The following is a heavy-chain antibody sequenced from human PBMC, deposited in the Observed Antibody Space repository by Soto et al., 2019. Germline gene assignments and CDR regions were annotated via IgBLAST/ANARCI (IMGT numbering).Heavy chain of an antibody. CDR1: GYTFTSYG. J-gene: IGHJ6*02. CDR2: ISAYNGNT. V-gene: IGHV1-18*04. D-gene: IGHD4-17*01. Sequence: QVPLVQSGAEVKKPGASVKVSCKASGYTFTSYGISWVRQAPGQGLEWMGWISAYNGNTNYAQKLQGRVTMTTDTSTSTAYMELRSLRSDDTAVYYCARDSSYDYGDYTYYYGMDVWGQGTTVTVSS. CDR3: ARDSSYDYGDYTYYYGMDV.